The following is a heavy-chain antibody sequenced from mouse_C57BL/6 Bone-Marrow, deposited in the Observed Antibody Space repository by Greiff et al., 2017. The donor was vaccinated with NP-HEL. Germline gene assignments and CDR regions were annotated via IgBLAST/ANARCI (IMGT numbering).Heavy chain of an antibody. Sequence: VQLQQPGAELVKPGASVKLSCKASGYTFTSYWMHWVKQRPGRGLEWIGRLDPNSGGTKFNETFKTKATLTVDKPSSTAYMQLISLTSEDSAVDYCARYYYGRRGWYFDVWGTGTTVTVSA. CDR2: LDPNSGGT. V-gene: IGHV1-72*01. CDR1: GYTFTSYW. CDR3: ARYYYGRRGWYFDV. D-gene: IGHD1-1*01. J-gene: IGHJ1*03.